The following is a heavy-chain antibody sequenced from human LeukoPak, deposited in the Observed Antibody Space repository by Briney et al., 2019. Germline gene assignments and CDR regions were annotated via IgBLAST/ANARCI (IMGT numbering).Heavy chain of an antibody. CDR2: INPNSGLT. CDR3: AREGRAAAAYYFDY. V-gene: IGHV1-2*02. CDR1: GHTFSGHY. D-gene: IGHD6-13*01. J-gene: IGHJ4*02. Sequence: ASVKVSCKAFGHTFSGHYMHWVRQAPGQGLEWMGWINPNSGLTHFAQKFQGRVTMTSDTSISTGYMELSSLRSDDTAVYYCAREGRAAAAYYFDYWGQGTLVTVSS.